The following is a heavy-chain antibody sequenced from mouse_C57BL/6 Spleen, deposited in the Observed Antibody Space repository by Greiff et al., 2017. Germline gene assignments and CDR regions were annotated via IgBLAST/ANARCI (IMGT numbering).Heavy chain of an antibody. V-gene: IGHV7-1*01. CDR1: GFTFSDFY. D-gene: IGHD2-5*01. J-gene: IGHJ3*01. Sequence: EVKVVESGGGLVQSGRSLRLSCATSGFTFSDFYMEWVRQAPGKGLEWIAASRNKANDYTTEYSASVKGRFIVSRDTSQSILYLQMNALRAEDTAIYYCARDASKAYWGQGTLVTVSA. CDR2: SRNKANDYTT. CDR3: ARDASKAY.